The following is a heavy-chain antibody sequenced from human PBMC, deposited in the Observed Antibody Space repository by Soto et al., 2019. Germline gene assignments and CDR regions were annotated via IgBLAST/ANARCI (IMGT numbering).Heavy chain of an antibody. CDR2: IKSKTDGGTT. CDR1: GFTFSNTW. CDR3: ARGGGYYYDFDY. Sequence: PGGSLRLSCAASGFTFSNTWMNWVRQAPGKGLEWVGRIKSKTDGGTTDYAAPVKGRFTISRDDSKNTLYLQMNSLKTEDTAVYYCARGGGYYYDFDYWGQGTLVTVSS. J-gene: IGHJ4*02. V-gene: IGHV3-15*07. D-gene: IGHD3-22*01.